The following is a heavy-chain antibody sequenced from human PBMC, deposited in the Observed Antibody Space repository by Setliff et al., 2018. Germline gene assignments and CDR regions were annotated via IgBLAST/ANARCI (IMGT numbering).Heavy chain of an antibody. CDR3: AKGGGRYHSDA. CDR1: GGSISSPNW. V-gene: IGHV4-4*02. D-gene: IGHD1-1*01. CDR2: IYHSGTT. J-gene: IGHJ5*02. Sequence: SETLSLTCAVSGGSISSPNWWNWVRQPPGKGLEWIGEIYHSGTTNYDPSLKSRVTMSVDKSRTQLSLRLTSVTDADTAVYYCAKGGGRYHSDAWGKGLLVTVSS.